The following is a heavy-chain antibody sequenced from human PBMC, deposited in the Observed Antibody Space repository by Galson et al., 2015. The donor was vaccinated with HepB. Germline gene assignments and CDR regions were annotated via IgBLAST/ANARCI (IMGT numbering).Heavy chain of an antibody. CDR1: GFTFSSYA. V-gene: IGHV3-30-3*01. CDR2: ISYDGSNK. Sequence: SLRLSCAASGFTFSSYAMHWVRQAPGKGLEWVAVISYDGSNKYYADSVKGRFTISRDNSKNTLYLQMNSLRAEDTAVYYCALAYYFDYWGQGTLVTVSS. J-gene: IGHJ4*02. CDR3: ALAYYFDY.